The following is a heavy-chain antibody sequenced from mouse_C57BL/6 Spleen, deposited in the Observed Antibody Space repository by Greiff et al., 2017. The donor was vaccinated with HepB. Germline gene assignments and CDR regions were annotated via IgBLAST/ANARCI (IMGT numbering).Heavy chain of an antibody. J-gene: IGHJ2*01. V-gene: IGHV1-81*01. CDR2: IYPRSGNT. CDR1: GYTFTSYG. CDR3: ARVVTTVVAHYFDY. D-gene: IGHD1-1*01. Sequence: QVQLKQSGAELARPGASVKLSCKASGYTFTSYGISWVKQRTGQGLEWIGEIYPRSGNTYYNEKFKGKATLTADKSSSTAYMELRSLTSEDSAVYFCARVVTTVVAHYFDYWGQGTTLTVSS.